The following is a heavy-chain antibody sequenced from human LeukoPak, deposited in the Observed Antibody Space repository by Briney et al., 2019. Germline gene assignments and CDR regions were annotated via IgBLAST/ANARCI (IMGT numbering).Heavy chain of an antibody. CDR1: GFTFSSYW. CDR3: ARAAIIQRAPHYYDSSALFDY. V-gene: IGHV3-7*01. CDR2: IKQDGSEK. J-gene: IGHJ4*02. Sequence: GGSLRLSCAASGFTFSSYWMHWVRQAPGKGLEWVANIKQDGSEKYYVDSVKGRFTISRDNAKNSLYLQMNSLRAEDTAVYYCARAAIIQRAPHYYDSSALFDYWGQGTLVTVSS. D-gene: IGHD3-22*01.